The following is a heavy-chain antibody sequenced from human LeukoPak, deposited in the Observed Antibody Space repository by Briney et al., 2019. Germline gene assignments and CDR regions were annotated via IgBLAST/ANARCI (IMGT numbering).Heavy chain of an antibody. D-gene: IGHD6-13*01. CDR2: IYTSGST. J-gene: IGHJ5*02. CDR1: GGSISSYY. V-gene: IGHV4-4*09. CDR3: AREATAGVNWFDP. Sequence: SETLSLTCTVSGGSISSYYWSWIRQPPGKALEGIGYIYTSGSTNYNPSLKSRVTISVDTSKNQFSLKLSSVTAADRPVHYCAREATAGVNWFDPWGQGTLVTVSS.